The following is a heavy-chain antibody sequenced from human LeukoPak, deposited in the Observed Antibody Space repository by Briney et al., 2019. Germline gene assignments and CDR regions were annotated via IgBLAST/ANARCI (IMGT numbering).Heavy chain of an antibody. CDR1: GFTFSSYG. CDR3: ARDREYNWNYYYYYMDV. V-gene: IGHV3-30*02. D-gene: IGHD1-20*01. J-gene: IGHJ6*03. Sequence: GGSLRLSCAASGFTFSSYGMSWVRQAPGKGLEWVAFIRYDGSNTYYADSVKGRFTISRDNSKNTLYLQMNSLRAEDTAVYCCARDREYNWNYYYYYMDVWGKGTTVTVSS. CDR2: IRYDGSNT.